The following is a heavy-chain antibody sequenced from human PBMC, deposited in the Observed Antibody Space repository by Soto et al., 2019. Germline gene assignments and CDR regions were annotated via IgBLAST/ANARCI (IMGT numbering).Heavy chain of an antibody. V-gene: IGHV1-69*12. D-gene: IGHD4-17*01. CDR3: ARVKGSYGDYVGPYTQ. Sequence: QVQLVQSGAEVKKPGSAVKVSCKASGGTFSSYAISWERQAPEQGLEWMGGIIPIFGTANYAQKFQGRVTITADESTSTAYMELSSLRSEDTAVYYCARVKGSYGDYVGPYTQWGQGTLVTVSS. CDR2: IIPIFGTA. CDR1: GGTFSSYA. J-gene: IGHJ4*02.